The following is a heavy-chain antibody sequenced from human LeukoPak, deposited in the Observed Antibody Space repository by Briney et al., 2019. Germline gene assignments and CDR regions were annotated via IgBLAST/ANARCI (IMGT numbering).Heavy chain of an antibody. J-gene: IGHJ3*02. V-gene: IGHV4-39*01. Sequence: PSETLSLTCIVSGDSISSTSYYWAWIRQPPGKGLEWIGMIFYSGSAYYTPSLRGRVTLSVDTSKNQFSLELSSVTATDTAVYFCATNRAGTYDRPFDIWGQGTMVTVSS. CDR3: ATNRAGTYDRPFDI. D-gene: IGHD1-26*01. CDR1: GDSISSTSYY. CDR2: IFYSGSA.